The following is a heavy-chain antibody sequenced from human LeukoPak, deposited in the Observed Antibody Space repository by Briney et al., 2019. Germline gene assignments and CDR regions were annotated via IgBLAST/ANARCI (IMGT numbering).Heavy chain of an antibody. CDR2: IYYSGST. CDR1: GGSISSYY. Sequence: SETLSLTCTVSGGSISSYYWSWIRQPPGKGLEWIGYIYYSGSTNYNPSLKSRVTISGDTSKNQFSLKLRSVTAADTAVYYCARARGDAFDIWGQGTMVTVSS. V-gene: IGHV4-59*01. CDR3: ARARGDAFDI. J-gene: IGHJ3*02.